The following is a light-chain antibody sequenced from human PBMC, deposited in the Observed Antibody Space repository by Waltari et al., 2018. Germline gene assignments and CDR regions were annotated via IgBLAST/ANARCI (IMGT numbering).Light chain of an antibody. V-gene: IGLV2-14*03. Sequence: QSALTQPASVSGSPGQSITISCTGTSNDVGAYDCVSWYQHHPGKVPQRLIYDVHNRPSGASDRFSGSKSGNTDSLTSSGLQAGDEADYYCASKTNNAAVLFGGGTKVTVL. CDR3: ASKTNNAAVL. CDR2: DVH. CDR1: SNDVGAYDC. J-gene: IGLJ3*02.